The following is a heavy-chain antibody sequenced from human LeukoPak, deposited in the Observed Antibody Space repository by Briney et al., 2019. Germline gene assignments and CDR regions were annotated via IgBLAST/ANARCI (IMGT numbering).Heavy chain of an antibody. J-gene: IGHJ4*02. CDR1: GFTFSSYI. Sequence: PGRSLRLSCATSGFTFSSYIMHWVRQAPGKGLEWVAVISFDGSNIYYADSVKGRFTISRDDARNSLYLQMNSLKDEDTAVYYCARDRGYFYDQLDYWGQGTLVTVSS. CDR3: ARDRGYFYDQLDY. CDR2: ISFDGSNI. D-gene: IGHD2/OR15-2a*01. V-gene: IGHV3-30-3*01.